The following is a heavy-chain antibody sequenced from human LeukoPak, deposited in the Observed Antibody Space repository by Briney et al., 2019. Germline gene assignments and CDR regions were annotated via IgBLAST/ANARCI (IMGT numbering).Heavy chain of an antibody. V-gene: IGHV3-13*01. J-gene: IGHJ6*02. Sequence: GGSLRLSCATSGFMFSTYDMHWVRQAPGKGLEWVSGIGASGDTYYPDSLKGRFTISRENGKNSLYLQMNSLRAGDTAVYYCARDKGYYGMDVWGQGTTVTVSS. CDR3: ARDKGYYGMDV. CDR1: GFMFSTYD. CDR2: IGASGDT.